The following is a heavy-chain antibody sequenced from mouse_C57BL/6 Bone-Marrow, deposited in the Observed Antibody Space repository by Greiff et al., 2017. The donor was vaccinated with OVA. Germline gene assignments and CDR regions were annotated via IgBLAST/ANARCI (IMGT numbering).Heavy chain of an antibody. Sequence: QVQLQQSGAELVRPGASVKLSCKTSGYIFTSYWIHWVKQRSGQGLEWIARIYPGTGSTYYNEKFKDKATLTAAKSSSTAYIQLSSLTSEDSDVYFWERSETGTGGRDYWGQGTSVTVSS. J-gene: IGHJ4*01. CDR1: GYIFTSYW. CDR3: ERSETGTGGRDY. V-gene: IGHV1S132*01. CDR2: IYPGTGST. D-gene: IGHD4-1*01.